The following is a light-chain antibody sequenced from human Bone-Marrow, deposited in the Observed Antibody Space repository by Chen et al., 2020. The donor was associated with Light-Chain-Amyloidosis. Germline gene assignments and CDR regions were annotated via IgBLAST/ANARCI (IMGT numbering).Light chain of an antibody. J-gene: IGLJ2*01. Sequence: SYVLTQPHSVSVSPGQTARITCSGDDLPTKYAYWYQQNPGQAPVLVIHRDTERPSGISERFSGSSSGTTATLTISGVQAEDEADYHCQSADSSGTYEVIFGGGTKLTVL. V-gene: IGLV3-25*03. CDR3: QSADSSGTYEVI. CDR2: RDT. CDR1: DLPTKY.